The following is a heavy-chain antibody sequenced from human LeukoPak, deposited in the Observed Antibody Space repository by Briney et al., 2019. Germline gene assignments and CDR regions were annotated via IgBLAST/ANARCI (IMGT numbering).Heavy chain of an antibody. V-gene: IGHV1-69*05. CDR2: IIPIFGTA. D-gene: IGHD2-21*02. J-gene: IGHJ5*02. CDR1: GGTFSSYA. Sequence: SVKVSCKASGGTFSSYAISWVRQAPGQGLEWMGGIIPIFGTANYAQKFQGRVTITTDESTSTAYMELSSLRSEDTAVYYCAAYQAYCGGDCYNNWFDPWAREPWSPSPQ. CDR3: AAYQAYCGGDCYNNWFDP.